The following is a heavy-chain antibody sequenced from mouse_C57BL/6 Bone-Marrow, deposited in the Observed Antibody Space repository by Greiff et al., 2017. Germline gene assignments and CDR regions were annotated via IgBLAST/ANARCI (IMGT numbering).Heavy chain of an antibody. Sequence: QVQLQQSGAELARPGASVKLSCKASGYTFPSYGISWVKQRTGQGLEWIGELYPRSGTTYYNEKFKGKATLNADKSSSTAYMELRSLTSDDSAVYFCARSYYYGSSYGWYFDVWGTGTTVTVSS. D-gene: IGHD1-1*01. CDR2: LYPRSGTT. J-gene: IGHJ1*03. V-gene: IGHV1-81*01. CDR3: ARSYYYGSSYGWYFDV. CDR1: GYTFPSYG.